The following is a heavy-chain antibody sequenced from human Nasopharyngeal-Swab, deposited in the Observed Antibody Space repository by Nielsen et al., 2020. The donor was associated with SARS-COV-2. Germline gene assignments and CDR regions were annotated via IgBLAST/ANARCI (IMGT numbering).Heavy chain of an antibody. CDR3: ASSITMVRGVITVSGAFGI. D-gene: IGHD3-10*01. CDR2: IIPILGIA. J-gene: IGHJ3*02. Sequence: WVRQAPGQGLEWMGRIIPILGIANYAQKFQGRVTVTADKSTSTAYMELSSLRSEDTAVYYCASSITMVRGVITVSGAFGIWGQGTMVTVSS. V-gene: IGHV1-69*02.